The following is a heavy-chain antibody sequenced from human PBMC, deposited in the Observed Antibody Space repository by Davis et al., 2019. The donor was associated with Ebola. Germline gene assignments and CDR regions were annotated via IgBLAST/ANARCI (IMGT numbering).Heavy chain of an antibody. CDR2: IIPIFGTA. D-gene: IGHD3-3*01. Sequence: AASVKVSCKASGGTFSSYAISWVRQAPGQGLEWMGGIIPIFGTANYAQKFQGRVPITADESTSTAYMELSSLRSEDTAVYYCARHVLRFLEWVSDWFDPWGQGTLVTVSS. CDR1: GGTFSSYA. J-gene: IGHJ5*02. V-gene: IGHV1-69*13. CDR3: ARHVLRFLEWVSDWFDP.